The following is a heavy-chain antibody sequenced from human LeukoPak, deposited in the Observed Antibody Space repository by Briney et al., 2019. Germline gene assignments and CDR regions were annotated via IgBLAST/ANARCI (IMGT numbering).Heavy chain of an antibody. J-gene: IGHJ3*01. D-gene: IGHD2-2*01. Sequence: SESLSLTCAVSVYPLSSVYYWGWIRPPPGKGLEWIGSINLSGSTYDNPSLKRRVTISVDTTKNQFSLKLSSMTAADTAMYYCAGNIVVVRTVTGAFDVWGQGTMVTVSS. CDR2: INLSGST. CDR1: VYPLSSVYY. CDR3: AGNIVVVRTVTGAFDV. V-gene: IGHV4-38-2*01.